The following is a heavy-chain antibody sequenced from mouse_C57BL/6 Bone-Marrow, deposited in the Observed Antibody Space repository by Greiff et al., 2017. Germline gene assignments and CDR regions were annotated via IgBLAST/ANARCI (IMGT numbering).Heavy chain of an antibody. CDR2: IYPGDGDT. V-gene: IGHV1-82*01. Sequence: VQGVESGPELVKPGASVKISCKASGYAFSSSWMNWVKQRPGKGLEWIGRIYPGDGDTNYNGKFKGKATLTADKSSSTAYMQLSSLTSEDSAVYFCARGHGYAFAYWGQGTLVTVSA. D-gene: IGHD2-2*01. CDR3: ARGHGYAFAY. CDR1: GYAFSSSW. J-gene: IGHJ3*01.